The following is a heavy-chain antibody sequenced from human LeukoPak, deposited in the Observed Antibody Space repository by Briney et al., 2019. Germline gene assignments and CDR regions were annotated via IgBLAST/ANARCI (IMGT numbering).Heavy chain of an antibody. J-gene: IGHJ4*02. V-gene: IGHV3-48*01. D-gene: IGHD5-12*01. CDR1: GFTLRSYT. CDR3: VREGYGPLDY. Sequence: GGSLRLSCAASGFTLRSYTMNWVRQAPGKGLEWVSYISSSSSTIKYADSVKGRFTISRDNAKNSLYLQMNSLRAEDTAVYYCVREGYGPLDYWGQGTLVTVSS. CDR2: ISSSSSTI.